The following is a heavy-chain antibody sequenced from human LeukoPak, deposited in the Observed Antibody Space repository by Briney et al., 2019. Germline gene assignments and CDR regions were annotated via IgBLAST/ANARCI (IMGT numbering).Heavy chain of an antibody. CDR2: ISGSGSHT. CDR1: GFTFSSYA. J-gene: IGHJ4*02. Sequence: PGGSLRLSCAASGFTFSSYAMSWVRQAPGKGLEWVSAISGSGSHTYYADSVKGRLTISRDNSKNTLYLQMNSLRADDTAVYYCAKDRRLAAAGSDYWGQGTLVTVSS. CDR3: AKDRRLAAAGSDY. D-gene: IGHD6-13*01. V-gene: IGHV3-23*01.